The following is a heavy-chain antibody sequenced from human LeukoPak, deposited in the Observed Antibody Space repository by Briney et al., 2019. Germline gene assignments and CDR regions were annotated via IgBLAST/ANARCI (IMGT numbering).Heavy chain of an antibody. J-gene: IGHJ3*02. Sequence: SETLSLTCTVSGGSISSSSYYWGWIRQPPGKGLEWIGNIYYSGSTYYNPSLKSRVTISVDTSKNQFSLKLSSVTAADTAVYYCVRDWEGFNFDIWGQGTVVTVSS. CDR1: GGSISSSSYY. CDR3: VRDWEGFNFDI. V-gene: IGHV4-39*02. CDR2: IYYSGST. D-gene: IGHD1-26*01.